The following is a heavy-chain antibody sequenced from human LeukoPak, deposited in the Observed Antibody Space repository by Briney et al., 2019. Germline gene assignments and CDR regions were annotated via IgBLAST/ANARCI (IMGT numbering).Heavy chain of an antibody. D-gene: IGHD5-12*01. J-gene: IGHJ4*02. CDR3: AKPLARFDY. Sequence: GGSLRLSCAASGFTFAGNAMSWVRQAPGKGLEGVSGITGNGGYNIYYEESVKGRFIISRDDSKNTLYLQMNSLRAEDTAVYYCAKPLARFDYWGQGPLVTVSS. CDR1: GFTFAGNA. CDR2: ITGNGGYNI. V-gene: IGHV3-23*01.